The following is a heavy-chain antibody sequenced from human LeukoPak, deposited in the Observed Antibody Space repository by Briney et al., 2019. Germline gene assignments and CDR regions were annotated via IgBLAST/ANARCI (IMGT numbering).Heavy chain of an antibody. J-gene: IGHJ4*02. CDR3: AREWVVVPAAVGY. V-gene: IGHV3-21*01. CDR2: ISSSSSYI. Sequence: PGGSLRLSCAASGFTFSSYSMNWVRQAPGKGLEWVSSISSSSSYIYYADSVKGRFTISRDNAKNSLYLQMNSLRAEDTAVYYCAREWVVVPAAVGYWGQGTLVTVSS. D-gene: IGHD2-2*01. CDR1: GFTFSSYS.